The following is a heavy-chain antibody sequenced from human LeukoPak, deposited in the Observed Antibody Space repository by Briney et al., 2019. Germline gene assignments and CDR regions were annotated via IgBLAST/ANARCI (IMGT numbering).Heavy chain of an antibody. D-gene: IGHD3-10*01. J-gene: IGHJ4*02. CDR2: INHSGST. CDR3: ARGGWVDY. CDR1: GGSISSSRYF. Sequence: SETLSLTCIVSGGSISSSRYFWGWVRQPPGKGLEWIGEINHSGSTNYNPSLKSRVTISVDTSKNQFSLKLSSVTAADTAVYYCARGGWVDYWGQGTLVTVSS. V-gene: IGHV4-39*07.